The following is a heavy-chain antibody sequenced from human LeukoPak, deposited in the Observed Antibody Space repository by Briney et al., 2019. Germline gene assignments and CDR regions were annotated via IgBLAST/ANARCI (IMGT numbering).Heavy chain of an antibody. CDR1: GGSISSGGYY. Sequence: PSQTLSLTCTVSGGSISSGGYYWSWIRQHPGKGLEWIWYIYYSGSTYYNPSLKSRVTISVDTSKNQFSLKLSSVTAADTAVYYCARAGGFFSPFGYWGQGTLVTVSS. CDR2: IYYSGST. V-gene: IGHV4-31*03. CDR3: ARAGGFFSPFGY. J-gene: IGHJ4*02. D-gene: IGHD3-3*01.